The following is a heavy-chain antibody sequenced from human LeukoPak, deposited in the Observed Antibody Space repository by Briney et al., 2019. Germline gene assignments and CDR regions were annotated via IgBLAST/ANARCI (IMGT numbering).Heavy chain of an antibody. J-gene: IGHJ4*02. V-gene: IGHV4-34*01. CDR1: GGSFSGYY. CDR2: INHSGST. D-gene: IGHD3-10*01. CDR3: ARATPRTYYGSGSYWVY. Sequence: PSETLSLTCAVYGGSFSGYYWSWIRLPPGKGLEWIGEINHSGSTNYNPSLKSRVTISVDTSKNQFSLKLSSVTAADTAVYYCARATPRTYYGSGSYWVYWGQGTLVTVSS.